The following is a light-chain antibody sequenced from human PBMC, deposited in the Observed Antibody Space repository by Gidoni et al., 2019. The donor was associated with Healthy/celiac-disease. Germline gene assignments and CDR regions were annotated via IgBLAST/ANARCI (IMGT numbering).Light chain of an antibody. J-gene: IGKJ1*01. CDR3: QQSYSTPRT. Sequence: DIQMTQSPSSLSASVGDRVTITCRASQSISSYLHWYQQKPGKGPKLLIYAASSLQSGVPSRFSVSRSGTDFTLTISSLQPEDFATYYCQQSYSTPRTFGQGTKVEIK. V-gene: IGKV1-39*01. CDR2: AAS. CDR1: QSISSY.